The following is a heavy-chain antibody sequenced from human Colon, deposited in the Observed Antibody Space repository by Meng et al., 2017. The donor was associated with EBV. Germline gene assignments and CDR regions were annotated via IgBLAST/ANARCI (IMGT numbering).Heavy chain of an antibody. CDR3: ARQGLLSTGGWIDP. Sequence: LQQQEGCTGLVVPSQTLPLTRICWFGFINGTFCVGSCSQQPRKEGQECVSSIYYSESTYHNPSLKRRQTISENTYKNQFSLRMSSVTAADTAVYYWARQGLLSTGGWIDPWGQGTLVTVSS. V-gene: IGHV4-39*01. D-gene: IGHD2-15*01. CDR1: FGFINGTFCV. CDR2: IYYSEST. J-gene: IGHJ5*02.